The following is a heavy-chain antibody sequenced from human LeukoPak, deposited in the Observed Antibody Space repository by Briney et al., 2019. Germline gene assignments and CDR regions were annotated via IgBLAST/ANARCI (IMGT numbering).Heavy chain of an antibody. V-gene: IGHV3-30*04. J-gene: IGHJ4*02. D-gene: IGHD5-24*01. CDR1: GFTFSSYA. CDR2: ISYDGSNK. CDR3: AKDQTEMATMDILYYFDY. Sequence: GGSLRLSCAASGFTFSSYAMHWVRQAPGKGLEWVAVISYDGSNKYYADSVKGRFTISRDNSKNTLYLQMNSLRAEDTAVYYCAKDQTEMATMDILYYFDYWGQGTLVTVSS.